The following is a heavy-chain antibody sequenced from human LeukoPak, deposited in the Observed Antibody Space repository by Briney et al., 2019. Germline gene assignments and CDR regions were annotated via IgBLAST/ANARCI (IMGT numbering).Heavy chain of an antibody. CDR1: GYTFTGYY. D-gene: IGHD6-6*01. CDR2: INPNSGGT. CDR3: ARARSIIAARRGVYFDY. V-gene: IGHV1-2*02. Sequence: GASVKVSCKASGYTFTGYYMHWVRQAPGQGLEWMGWINPNSGGTNYAQKFQGRVTMTRDTSISTAYMELSRLSSDDTAVYYCARARSIIAARRGVYFDYWGQGTLVTVSS. J-gene: IGHJ4*02.